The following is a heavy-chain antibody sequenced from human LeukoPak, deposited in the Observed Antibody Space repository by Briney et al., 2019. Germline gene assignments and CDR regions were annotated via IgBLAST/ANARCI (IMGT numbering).Heavy chain of an antibody. V-gene: IGHV3-23*01. Sequence: TGGSLRLSCAASGFTFSSYAMSWVRQAPGKGLEWVSAISISDGSTSFADSVKGRFTISSDNSKNTLYLQMNSLRAEDTAIYYCAKDRWRAVAGIFDYWGQGTLVTVSS. CDR1: GFTFSSYA. D-gene: IGHD6-19*01. CDR3: AKDRWRAVAGIFDY. CDR2: ISISDGST. J-gene: IGHJ4*02.